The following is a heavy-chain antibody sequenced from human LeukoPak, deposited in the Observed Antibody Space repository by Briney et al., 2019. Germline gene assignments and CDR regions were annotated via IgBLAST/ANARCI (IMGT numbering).Heavy chain of an antibody. D-gene: IGHD3-3*01. V-gene: IGHV4-59*01. Sequence: SETLSLTCTVSGGSISSYYWSWIRQPPGKGLEWIGYIYYSGSTNYNPSLKSRVTISVDTSKNQFSLKLSSVTAADTAVDYCARERMVGVVPKGNWFDPWGQGTLVTVSS. CDR1: GGSISSYY. CDR2: IYYSGST. J-gene: IGHJ5*02. CDR3: ARERMVGVVPKGNWFDP.